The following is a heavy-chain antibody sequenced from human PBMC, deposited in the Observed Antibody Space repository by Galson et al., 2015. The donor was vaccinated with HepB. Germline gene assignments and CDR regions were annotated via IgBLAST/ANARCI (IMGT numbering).Heavy chain of an antibody. Sequence: SLRLSCAASGFTLSSYGMNWVRQAPGKGLEWVSFISSGSSYIYYADSVKGRFTISRDNAKKSLYLQVNSLRVEDTAMYYCARRGPEAGFHYYYMDVWGKGTTVTVSS. CDR2: ISSGSSYI. D-gene: IGHD3-10*01. CDR3: ARRGPEAGFHYYYMDV. V-gene: IGHV3-21*01. J-gene: IGHJ6*03. CDR1: GFTLSSYG.